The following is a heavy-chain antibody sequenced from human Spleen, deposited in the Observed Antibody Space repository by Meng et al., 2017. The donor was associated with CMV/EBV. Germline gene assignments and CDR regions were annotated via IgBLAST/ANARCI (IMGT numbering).Heavy chain of an antibody. V-gene: IGHV4-34*01. CDR1: GGSFSGYY. Sequence: SETLSLTCAVYGGSFSGYYWSWIRQPPGKGLEWIGEINHSGSTNYNPSLKSRVTISVDTSKNQFSLKVTSVTAADTAVYYCARGRTDFDSWGQGTLVTVSS. J-gene: IGHJ4*02. CDR3: ARGRTDFDS. CDR2: INHSGST. D-gene: IGHD1-1*01.